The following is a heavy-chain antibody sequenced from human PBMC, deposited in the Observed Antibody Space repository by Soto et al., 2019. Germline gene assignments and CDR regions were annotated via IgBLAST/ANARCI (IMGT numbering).Heavy chain of an antibody. CDR3: ARGIAARPAHCDY. J-gene: IGHJ4*02. V-gene: IGHV3-7*03. Sequence: GGSLRLSCAASGFTFSSYWMSWVRQAPGKGLEWVANIKQDGSEKYYVDSVKGRFTISRDNAKNSLYLQMNSLRAEDTAVYYCARGIAARPAHCDYWGQGTLVTVSS. CDR1: GFTFSSYW. D-gene: IGHD6-6*01. CDR2: IKQDGSEK.